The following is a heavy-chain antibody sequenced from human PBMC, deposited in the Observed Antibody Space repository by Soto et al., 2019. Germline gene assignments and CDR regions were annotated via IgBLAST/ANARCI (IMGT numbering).Heavy chain of an antibody. CDR3: ARSPDSGDYVDY. CDR1: GGSIRSVNYY. D-gene: IGHD4-17*01. CDR2: IYFSGTT. V-gene: IGHV4-61*01. Sequence: SETLSLTCTVSGGSIRSVNYYWSWIRQPPGAGLEWIGYIYFSGTTNYNPSLESRVTILVDSSKNQFSLKLSSVTAADTAVYYCARSPDSGDYVDYWGQGTLVTVSS. J-gene: IGHJ4*02.